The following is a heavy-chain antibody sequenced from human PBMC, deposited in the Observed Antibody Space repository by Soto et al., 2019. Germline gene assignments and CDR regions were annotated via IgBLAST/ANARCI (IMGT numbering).Heavy chain of an antibody. CDR2: ISAYNGNT. Sequence: QVQLVQSGAEVKKPGASVKVSCKASGYTFTSYGISWVRQAPGQGLEWMGWISAYNGNTNYAQKLQGRVTMTTDTSKRTAYMELRSLRSDDTAVYYCERGGIVVVVAATRGYYYYGMDVWGQGTTVTVSS. J-gene: IGHJ6*02. D-gene: IGHD2-15*01. V-gene: IGHV1-18*01. CDR1: GYTFTSYG. CDR3: ERGGIVVVVAATRGYYYYGMDV.